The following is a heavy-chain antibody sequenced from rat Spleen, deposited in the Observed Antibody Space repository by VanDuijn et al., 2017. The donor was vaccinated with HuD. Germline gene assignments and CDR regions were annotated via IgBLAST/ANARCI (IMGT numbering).Heavy chain of an antibody. V-gene: IGHV5-25*01. Sequence: EVQLVESGGGLVQPGRSMKLSCAASEFTFSNYDMAWVRQAPTKGLEWVTSISYDGSTPYYRDSVKGRFTISRDNAKSILYLQMDSLRSEDTATYYCAREFDYFDYWGQGVMVTVSS. CDR2: ISYDGSTP. CDR1: EFTFSNYD. CDR3: AREFDYFDY. J-gene: IGHJ2*01.